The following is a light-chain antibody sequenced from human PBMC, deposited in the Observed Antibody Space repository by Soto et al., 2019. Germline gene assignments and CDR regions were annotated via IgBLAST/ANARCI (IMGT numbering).Light chain of an antibody. CDR3: CSYAGSSTPVV. J-gene: IGLJ2*01. V-gene: IGLV2-23*01. Sequence: QSALTQPVSVSGSPGQSITISCTGTSSDVGSYNLVSWYQQHPGKAPKLMIYEGSKRPSGVSNRFSGSKSGNTASLTISGLQAEDEADYYCCSYAGSSTPVVFGGGTKLTVL. CDR1: SSDVGSYNL. CDR2: EGS.